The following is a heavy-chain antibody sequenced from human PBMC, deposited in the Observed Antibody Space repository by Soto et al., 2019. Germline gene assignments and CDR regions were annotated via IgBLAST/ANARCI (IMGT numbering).Heavy chain of an antibody. CDR3: AREGGIAVAGRGWFDP. CDR2: ISAYNGNT. CDR1: GYTFTSYG. Sequence: QVQLVQSGAEVKKPGASVKVSCKASGYTFTSYGISWVRQAPGQGLEWMGWISAYNGNTNYAQKLQGRVTMTTDTSTSTADMELRSLRSDDTAVYYCAREGGIAVAGRGWFDPWGQGTLVTVSS. D-gene: IGHD6-19*01. V-gene: IGHV1-18*01. J-gene: IGHJ5*02.